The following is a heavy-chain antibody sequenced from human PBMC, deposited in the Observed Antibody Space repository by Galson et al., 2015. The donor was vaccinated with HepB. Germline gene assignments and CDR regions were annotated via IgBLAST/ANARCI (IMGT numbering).Heavy chain of an antibody. CDR3: ARGYCSSTSCYGDYYYYYGMDV. CDR1: GYTFTSYA. J-gene: IGHJ6*02. D-gene: IGHD2-2*01. CDR2: INAGNGNT. V-gene: IGHV1-3*01. Sequence: SVKVSCKASGYTFTSYAMHWVRQAPGQRLEWMGWINAGNGNTKYSQKFQGRVTITRDTSASTAYMELSSLRSEDTAVYYCARGYCSSTSCYGDYYYYYGMDVWGQGTTVTVSS.